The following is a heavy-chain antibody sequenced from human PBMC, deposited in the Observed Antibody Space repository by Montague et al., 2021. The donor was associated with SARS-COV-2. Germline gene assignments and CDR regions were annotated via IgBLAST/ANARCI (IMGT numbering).Heavy chain of an antibody. CDR2: IFYKGNT. CDR3: ARLISSSGVRDN. J-gene: IGHJ4*02. V-gene: IGHV4-59*11. CDR1: GGSLNKHY. Sequence: SETLSLTCTVSGGSLNKHYWSWIRKPPGKELEWLGNIFYKGNTNYNVXLWCRASMSLDTPQNQFSLRLTSLTAADTAVYYCARLISSSGVRDNWGQGVLVTVS. D-gene: IGHD3-22*01.